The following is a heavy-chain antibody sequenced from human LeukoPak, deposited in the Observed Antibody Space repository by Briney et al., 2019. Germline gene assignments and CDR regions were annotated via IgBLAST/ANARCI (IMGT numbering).Heavy chain of an antibody. CDR3: AGSTPPHYGDAHDAFDI. V-gene: IGHV1-69*05. D-gene: IGHD4-17*01. Sequence: SVKVSCKASGGTFSSYAISWVRQAPGQGLEWMGGIIPIFGTANYAQKFQGRVTITTDESTSTAYMELSSLRSEDTAVYYCAGSTPPHYGDAHDAFDIWGQGTMVTVSS. J-gene: IGHJ3*02. CDR1: GGTFSSYA. CDR2: IIPIFGTA.